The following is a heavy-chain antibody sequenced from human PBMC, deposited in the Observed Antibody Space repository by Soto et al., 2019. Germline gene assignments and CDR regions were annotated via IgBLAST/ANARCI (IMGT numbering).Heavy chain of an antibody. CDR2: ISYDGSNK. CDR3: ARGSGGYSYYGVDV. D-gene: IGHD3-16*01. CDR1: GFIFRGYA. V-gene: IGHV3-30-3*01. Sequence: PGGSLRLSCAASGFIFRGYAMHWVRQAPGKGLQWVALISYDGSNKYYADSVKGRFTISRDSSKNTMYLQMNSLRAEDTAVFYCARGSGGYSYYGVDVWGQGTTVTVSS. J-gene: IGHJ6*02.